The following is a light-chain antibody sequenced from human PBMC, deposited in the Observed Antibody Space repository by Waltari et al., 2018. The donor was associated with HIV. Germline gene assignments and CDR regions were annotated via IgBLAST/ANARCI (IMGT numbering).Light chain of an antibody. CDR2: WAS. J-gene: IGKJ4*01. CDR1: QSVLYSSNKKHY. V-gene: IGKV4-1*01. CDR3: QQYYSTPLT. Sequence: DIVMTQSPDSLAVSLGERATINCKSSQSVLYSSNKKHYLAWYQQKPGQPPKLHIYWASTRESGVPDRFSGSGSGTDFTLTISSLQAEDVAVYYCQQYYSTPLTFGGGTTVEIK.